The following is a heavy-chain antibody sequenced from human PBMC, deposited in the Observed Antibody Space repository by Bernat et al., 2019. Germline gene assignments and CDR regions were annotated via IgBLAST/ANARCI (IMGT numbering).Heavy chain of an antibody. V-gene: IGHV3-48*02. CDR3: ARDCSTIAALGHNWFDP. CDR1: GFSFSDYS. Sequence: EVQLVESGGGLVQSGGSLRLSCAASGFSFSDYSMNWVRQAPGKGLEWVSYISRSTTVIYYADSVKGRFTISRDNAKNSLYLQMNSLRDEDTAVYYCARDCSTIAALGHNWFDPRGQGTLVTVSS. CDR2: ISRSTTVI. D-gene: IGHD6-13*01. J-gene: IGHJ5*01.